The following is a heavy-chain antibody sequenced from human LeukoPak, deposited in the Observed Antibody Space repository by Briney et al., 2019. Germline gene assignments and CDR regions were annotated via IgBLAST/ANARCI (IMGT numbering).Heavy chain of an antibody. D-gene: IGHD1-26*01. V-gene: IGHV1-2*02. Sequence: GASVKVSCKASGYTFTSYGITWVRQAPGQGLEWMGWIIPNSGGTNYAQKFQGRVTMTRDTSISTAYMELSSLRSDDTAVYYCARDLGGSLLVFDYWGQGTLVTVSS. J-gene: IGHJ4*02. CDR1: GYTFTSYG. CDR3: ARDLGGSLLVFDY. CDR2: IIPNSGGT.